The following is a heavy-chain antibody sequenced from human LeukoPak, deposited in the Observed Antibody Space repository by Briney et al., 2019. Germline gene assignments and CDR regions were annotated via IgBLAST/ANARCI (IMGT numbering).Heavy chain of an antibody. Sequence: ASVKVSCKASGYTFTSYGISWVRQAPGQGLEWMGWISAYNGNTNYAQKLQGRVTMTTDTSTSTASMELRSLRSDDTAVYYCARPANLYYASDAFDLWGQGTMVTVSS. V-gene: IGHV1-18*01. D-gene: IGHD2-8*01. CDR1: GYTFTSYG. CDR3: ARPANLYYASDAFDL. J-gene: IGHJ3*01. CDR2: ISAYNGNT.